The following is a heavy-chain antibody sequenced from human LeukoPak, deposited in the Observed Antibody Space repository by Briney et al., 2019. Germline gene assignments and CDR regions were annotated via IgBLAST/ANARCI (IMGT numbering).Heavy chain of an antibody. CDR1: GGSLTNGDYY. Sequence: SQTLSLTCTVSGGSLTNGDYYWTWIRQPPGKGLEWIGYISYSGSTDHNPSLKSRVTISVDTSKNQFSLRLSSVTAADAAVYYCARGGYEARSYYFDYWGQGTLVTVSS. J-gene: IGHJ4*02. CDR2: ISYSGST. D-gene: IGHD5-12*01. CDR3: ARGGYEARSYYFDY. V-gene: IGHV4-61*08.